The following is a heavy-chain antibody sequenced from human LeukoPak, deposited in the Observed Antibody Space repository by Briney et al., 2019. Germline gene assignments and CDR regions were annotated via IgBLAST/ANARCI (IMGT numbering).Heavy chain of an antibody. D-gene: IGHD6-13*01. CDR2: INPNSGGT. Sequence: GASVKVSCKASEYTFTGYYMHWVRQAPGQGLEWMGWINPNSGGTNYAQKFQGRVTTTRDTSISTAYMELSRLRSDDTAVYYCARPSGYSSSWYPYWGQGTLVTVSS. CDR3: ARPSGYSSSWYPY. J-gene: IGHJ4*02. V-gene: IGHV1-2*02. CDR1: EYTFTGYY.